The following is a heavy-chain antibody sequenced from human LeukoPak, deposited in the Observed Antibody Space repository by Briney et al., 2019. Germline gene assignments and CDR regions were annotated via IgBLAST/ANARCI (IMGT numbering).Heavy chain of an antibody. CDR2: IFHSGSA. CDR1: GYSISSGYY. Sequence: SETLSLTCSVSGYSISSGYYWGWIRQPPGKGLEWIASIFHSGSAYYKSSLKSRVTISVATSKNQISLKLSSVTAADTAVYYCARLFTKIVVDPSYYWGQGILITVSS. J-gene: IGHJ4*02. CDR3: ARLFTKIVVDPSYY. V-gene: IGHV4-38-2*01. D-gene: IGHD3-22*01.